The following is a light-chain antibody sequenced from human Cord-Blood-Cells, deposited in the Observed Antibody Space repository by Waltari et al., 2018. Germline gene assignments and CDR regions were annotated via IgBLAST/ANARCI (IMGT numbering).Light chain of an antibody. J-gene: IGLJ1*01. V-gene: IGLV2-14*03. CDR3: SSYTSSSTYV. Sequence: QSALTQPASASASPGQSITISCTGTRSDVGGYNHAPWYQQHQCKAPKLMSYDVSNRTSGFSNRFSGSKSGNTASLTISGLQAEDEADYDCSSYTSSSTYVFGTGTKVTVL. CDR2: DVS. CDR1: RSDVGGYNH.